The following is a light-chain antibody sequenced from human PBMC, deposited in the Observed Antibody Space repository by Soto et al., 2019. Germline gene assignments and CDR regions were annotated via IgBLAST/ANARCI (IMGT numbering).Light chain of an antibody. Sequence: EIELTQSPATLSLSPGERATLSCRASQNVEGYLAWYQQKPGQAPRLLIYDASNRAPGIPARFSGSGSGTDFTLTISSLEPEDFAVYYCQHRKTWPPITFGQGTRLEIK. CDR2: DAS. CDR1: QNVEGY. CDR3: QHRKTWPPIT. V-gene: IGKV3-11*01. J-gene: IGKJ5*01.